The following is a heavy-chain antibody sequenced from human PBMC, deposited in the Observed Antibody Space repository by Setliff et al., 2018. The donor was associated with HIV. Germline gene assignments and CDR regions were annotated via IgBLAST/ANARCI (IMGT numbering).Heavy chain of an antibody. V-gene: IGHV1-2*02. D-gene: IGHD1-26*01. CDR2: INPNTGGT. CDR1: GYTLTDYY. J-gene: IGHJ4*02. CDR3: ARGGAVDY. Sequence: GASVQVSCKASGYTLTDYYMHWVRQAPGQGLEWMGWINPNTGGTNFAQKFQGRVTMTRDTSISIAYVELSRLKSDDTAVYYCARGGAVDYWGQGTLVTVSS.